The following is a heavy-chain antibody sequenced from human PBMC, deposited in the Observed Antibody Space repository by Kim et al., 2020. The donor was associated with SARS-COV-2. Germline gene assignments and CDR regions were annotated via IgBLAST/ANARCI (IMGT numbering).Heavy chain of an antibody. CDR1: GGTFSSYA. D-gene: IGHD3-10*01. V-gene: IGHV1-69*04. J-gene: IGHJ4*02. CDR2: IIPILGIA. CDR3: AGSSLYYGSGQPHPFDY. Sequence: SVKVSCKASGGTFSSYAISWVRQAPGQGLEWMGRIIPILGIANYAQKFQGRVTITADKSTSTAYMELSSLRSEDTAVYYCAGSSLYYGSGQPHPFDYWGQGTLVTVSS.